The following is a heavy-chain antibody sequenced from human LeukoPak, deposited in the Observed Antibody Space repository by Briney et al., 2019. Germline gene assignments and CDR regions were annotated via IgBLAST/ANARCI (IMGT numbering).Heavy chain of an antibody. Sequence: SETLSLTCAVYGGSFSGYYWSWIRQPPGKGLAWIGEINESGSTNYNPSLKSRVAISVDTSKNQFSLKLNSVTAADTAVYYCARGGVAATGSGGAFDPWGQGTLVTVSS. D-gene: IGHD6-13*01. CDR1: GGSFSGYY. CDR2: INESGST. V-gene: IGHV4-34*01. CDR3: ARGGVAATGSGGAFDP. J-gene: IGHJ5*02.